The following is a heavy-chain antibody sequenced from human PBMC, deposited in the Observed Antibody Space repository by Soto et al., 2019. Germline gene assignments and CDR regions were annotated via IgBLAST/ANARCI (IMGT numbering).Heavy chain of an antibody. V-gene: IGHV4-4*07. CDR3: ARDLKFGQADY. Sequence: SETLSLTCTVSGGSISSYYWTWIQQPSGKGLEWIGRIYTSGSTNYNPSLKSRVTMSVDTSKNQFSLKLSSVTAADTAVYYCARDLKFGQADYWGQGSQVTVSS. J-gene: IGHJ4*02. CDR1: GGSISSYY. CDR2: IYTSGST. D-gene: IGHD3-10*01.